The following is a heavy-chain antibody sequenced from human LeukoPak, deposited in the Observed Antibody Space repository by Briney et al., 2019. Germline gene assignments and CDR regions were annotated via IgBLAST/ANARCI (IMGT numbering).Heavy chain of an antibody. D-gene: IGHD3-22*01. V-gene: IGHV3-74*01. CDR3: ARDNSGSYYFDY. Sequence: GSLRLSCAASGFTFSSYWMHWVRQAPGKGLVWVSRINSDGSSTSYADSVKGRFTISRDNAKNTLYLQMNSLRAEDTAVYYCARDNSGSYYFDYWGQGTLVTVSS. J-gene: IGHJ4*02. CDR1: GFTFSSYW. CDR2: INSDGSST.